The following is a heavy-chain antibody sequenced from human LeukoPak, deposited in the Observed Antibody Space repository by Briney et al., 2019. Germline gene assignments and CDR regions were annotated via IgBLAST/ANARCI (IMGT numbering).Heavy chain of an antibody. Sequence: ASVKVSCKASGYTFTSYYMHWVRQAPGQGLEWMGIINPSGGSTSYAQKFQGRVTITADESTSTAYMELSSLRSEDTAVYYCARITGGYDKLRYYYYYGMDVWGQGTTVTVSS. V-gene: IGHV1-46*01. CDR2: INPSGGST. D-gene: IGHD5-12*01. CDR1: GYTFTSYY. CDR3: ARITGGYDKLRYYYYYGMDV. J-gene: IGHJ6*02.